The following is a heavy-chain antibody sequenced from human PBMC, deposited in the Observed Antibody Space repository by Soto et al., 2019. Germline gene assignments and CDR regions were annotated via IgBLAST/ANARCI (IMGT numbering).Heavy chain of an antibody. Sequence: QVPLVQSGAEVKKPGASVKVSCKASGYTFTSYGISWVRQAPGQGLEWMGWISAYNGNTNYAQKLQGRVTMTTDTSTSTAYMELRSLRSDDTAVYYCAGLGSPMIVVVSLSYWGQGTLVTVSS. CDR2: ISAYNGNT. V-gene: IGHV1-18*01. CDR1: GYTFTSYG. CDR3: AGLGSPMIVVVSLSY. D-gene: IGHD3-22*01. J-gene: IGHJ4*02.